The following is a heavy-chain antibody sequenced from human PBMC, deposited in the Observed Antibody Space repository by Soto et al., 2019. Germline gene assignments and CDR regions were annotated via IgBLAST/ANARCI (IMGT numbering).Heavy chain of an antibody. Sequence: SETLSLTCTVSGGSISSSSYYWGWIRQPPGKGLEWIGSIYYSGSTYYNPSLKSRVTISVDTSKNQFSLKLSSVTAADTAVYYCARHEGSVDYYYYYMDVWGKGTTVTVSS. V-gene: IGHV4-39*01. J-gene: IGHJ6*03. CDR1: GGSISSSSYY. CDR3: ARHEGSVDYYYYYMDV. CDR2: IYYSGST.